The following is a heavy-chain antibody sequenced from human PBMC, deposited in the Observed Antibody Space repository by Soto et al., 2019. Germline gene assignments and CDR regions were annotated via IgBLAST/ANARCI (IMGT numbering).Heavy chain of an antibody. CDR3: ARSTSESGTKNWFDP. CDR2: IYPGDSDT. Sequence: XESLKISWKCSGNPFTTYLIGLVLQMPGKGLEWIGIIYPGDSDTRYSPSFQGQVTISADKSVTTAYLQWSSLKASDTAIYYCARSTSESGTKNWFDPWGQGTLVTVPS. J-gene: IGHJ5*02. D-gene: IGHD1-1*01. CDR1: GNPFTTYL. V-gene: IGHV5-51*01.